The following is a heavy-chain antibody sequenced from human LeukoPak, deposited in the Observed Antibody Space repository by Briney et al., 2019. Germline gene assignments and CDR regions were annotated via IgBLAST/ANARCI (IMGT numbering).Heavy chain of an antibody. J-gene: IGHJ1*01. CDR1: GFTFSSYA. CDR2: IRSKAYGGTT. CDR3: TLDCSSTSCYGVQH. V-gene: IGHV3-49*04. Sequence: PGGSLRLSCAASGFTFSSYAMSWVRQAPGKGLEWVGFIRSKAYGGTTEYAASVKGRFTISRDDSKSIAYLQMNSLKTEDTAVYYCTLDCSSTSCYGVQHWGQGTLVTVSS. D-gene: IGHD2-2*01.